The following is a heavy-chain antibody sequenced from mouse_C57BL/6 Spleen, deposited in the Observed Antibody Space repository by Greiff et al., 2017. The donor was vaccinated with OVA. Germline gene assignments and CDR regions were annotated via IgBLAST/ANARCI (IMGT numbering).Heavy chain of an antibody. CDR2: IYPGDGDT. V-gene: IGHV1-80*01. CDR3: ARRSGDYYESPFDY. J-gene: IGHJ2*01. Sequence: QVQLQQSGAELVKPGASVKISCKASGYAFSSYWMNWVKQRPGKGLEWIGQIYPGDGDTNYNGKFKGKATLTADKSSSTAYMQLSSLTSEDSAVYFCARRSGDYYESPFDYWGQGTTLTVSS. D-gene: IGHD1-1*01. CDR1: GYAFSSYW.